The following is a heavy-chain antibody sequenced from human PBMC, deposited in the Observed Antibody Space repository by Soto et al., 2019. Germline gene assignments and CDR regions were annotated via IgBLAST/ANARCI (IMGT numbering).Heavy chain of an antibody. CDR1: VLTFSTTC. D-gene: IGHD7-27*01. CDR3: ARDRGPNTLDY. Sequence: EVQLVGSGGGLVQPGGALRLSCAVSVLTFSTTCMTWVRQAPGKGLEWLASINQDGSATYYVDSVKGRFTISRDNAKNSLYLQLNSLRAEDSATYYCARDRGPNTLDYWGQGTLVTVSS. V-gene: IGHV3-7*03. J-gene: IGHJ4*02. CDR2: INQDGSAT.